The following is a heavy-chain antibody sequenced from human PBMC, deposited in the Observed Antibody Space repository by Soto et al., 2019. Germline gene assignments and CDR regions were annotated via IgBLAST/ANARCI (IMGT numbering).Heavy chain of an antibody. CDR2: IWYDGSNK. J-gene: IGHJ6*02. CDR1: GFTFSSYG. V-gene: IGHV3-33*01. CDR3: ARGGHIIAVAGTGYYGMDV. Sequence: QVQLVESGGGVVQPGRSLRLSCAASGFTFSSYGMHWVRQAPGKGLEWVAVIWYDGSNKYHADSVKGRFTISRDNSKNTLYLQMNSLRAEDTAVYYCARGGHIIAVAGTGYYGMDVWGQGTTVTVSS. D-gene: IGHD6-19*01.